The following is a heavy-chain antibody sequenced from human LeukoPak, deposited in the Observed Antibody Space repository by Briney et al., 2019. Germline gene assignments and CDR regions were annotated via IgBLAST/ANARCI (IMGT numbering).Heavy chain of an antibody. CDR2: ISGSGGST. V-gene: IGHV3-23*01. D-gene: IGHD4-11*01. J-gene: IGHJ5*02. CDR1: GFTFSNYA. CDR3: AKDRYSNYGNWFDP. Sequence: GGSLRLSCAASGFTFSNYAMNWVRQAPGKGLEWVSGISGSGGSTYYADSVKGRFTISRDNSKNTLYLQMISLRAEDTAVYYCAKDRYSNYGNWFDPWGQGTLVTVCS.